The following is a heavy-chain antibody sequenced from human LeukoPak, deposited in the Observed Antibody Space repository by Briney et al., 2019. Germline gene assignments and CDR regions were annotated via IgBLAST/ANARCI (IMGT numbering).Heavy chain of an antibody. CDR3: ARQRGSGSDYNCDY. J-gene: IGHJ4*02. CDR2: ISAYNGNT. D-gene: IGHD3-10*01. Sequence: GASVKVSCKASGYTFTTYGISWVRQAPGQGLEWMGWISAYNGNTTYAQKLQGRVTMTTDTSTSTAYMELRSLSSDDTAVYYCARQRGSGSDYNCDYWGQGTLVTVSS. V-gene: IGHV1-18*04. CDR1: GYTFTTYG.